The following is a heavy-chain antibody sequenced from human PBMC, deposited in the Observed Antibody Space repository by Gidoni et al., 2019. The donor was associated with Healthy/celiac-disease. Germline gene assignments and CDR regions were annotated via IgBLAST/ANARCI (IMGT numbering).Heavy chain of an antibody. CDR1: GGSVSSGSYY. J-gene: IGHJ6*02. CDR3: ARDGPYHWTYYYYGMDV. V-gene: IGHV4-61*01. D-gene: IGHD3-3*01. CDR2: IYYSGST. Sequence: QVQLQESGPGLVKPSETLSLTCTVSGGSVSSGSYYWSWIRQPPGKGLEWIGYIYYSGSTNYNPSLKSRVTISVDTSKNQFSLKLSSVTAADTAVYYCARDGPYHWTYYYYGMDVWGQGTTVTVSS.